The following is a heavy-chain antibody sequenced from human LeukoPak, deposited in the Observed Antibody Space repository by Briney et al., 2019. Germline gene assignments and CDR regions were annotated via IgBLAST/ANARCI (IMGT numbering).Heavy chain of an antibody. CDR3: ARDLGQYYDTSDNWFDP. CDR2: INRDGIKT. D-gene: IGHD3-22*01. Sequence: GGSLRLSCAASGFTFSNHRMHWVRQAPGKGLVYVSRINRDGIKTSYADSVKGRFTISRDNAKNTLNLQMNSLRAEDTAVYYCARDLGQYYDTSDNWFDPWGQGTLVTVSS. CDR1: GFTFSNHR. J-gene: IGHJ5*02. V-gene: IGHV3-74*01.